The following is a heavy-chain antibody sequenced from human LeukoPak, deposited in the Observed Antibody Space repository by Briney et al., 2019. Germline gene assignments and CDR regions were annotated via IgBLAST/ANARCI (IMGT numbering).Heavy chain of an antibody. CDR1: GFTFSSYA. CDR2: ISASGGST. D-gene: IGHD5-12*01. J-gene: IGHJ4*02. Sequence: GGSLRLSCAASGFTFSSYAMSWVRQARGKGLEWVSAISASGGSTFYADSVKGRFTISRDNSKNTLYLQMNSLRAEDTALYYCAKGRGYSGYDFFDYWGQGTLVTVSS. V-gene: IGHV3-23*01. CDR3: AKGRGYSGYDFFDY.